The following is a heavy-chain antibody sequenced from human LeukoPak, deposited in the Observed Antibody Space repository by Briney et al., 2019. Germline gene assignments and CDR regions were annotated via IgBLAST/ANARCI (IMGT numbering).Heavy chain of an antibody. CDR2: IYYSGST. CDR3: ARQSDGGNWIDY. J-gene: IGHJ4*02. CDR1: GGSISSGGYY. V-gene: IGHV4-31*03. Sequence: KASETLSLTCTVSGGSISSGGYYWSWIRHHPGKGLEWIGYIYYSGSTYYNPSLKSRVTISVDTSKNQFSLKLSSVTAADTAVYYCARQSDGGNWIDYWGQGTLVTVSS. D-gene: IGHD4-23*01.